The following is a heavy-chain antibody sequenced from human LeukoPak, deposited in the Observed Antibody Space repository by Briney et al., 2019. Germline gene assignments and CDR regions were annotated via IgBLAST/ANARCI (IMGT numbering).Heavy chain of an antibody. J-gene: IGHJ4*02. CDR1: GFSFSNYG. CDR2: IWYDGSNE. D-gene: IGHD3-10*01. V-gene: IGHV3-33*01. Sequence: KPGGSLRLSCAASGFSFSNYGMPWVRQAPGKGLEWVAVIWYDGSNEYYADSVKGRFTISRDNSKNTLYLQMNSLRAEDTAVYYCARDYNDLQWGQGTLVTVSS. CDR3: ARDYNDLQ.